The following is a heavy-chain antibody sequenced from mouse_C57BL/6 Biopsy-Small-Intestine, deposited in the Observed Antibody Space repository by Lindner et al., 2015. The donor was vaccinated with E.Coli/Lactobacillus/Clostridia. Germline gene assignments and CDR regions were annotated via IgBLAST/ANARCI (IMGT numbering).Heavy chain of an antibody. V-gene: IGHV1-84*02. J-gene: IGHJ4*01. CDR2: ITAYNGDT. Sequence: SVKVSCKASGYTFPRSTISWVRQAPGQGLEWMGWITAYNGDTSYAQKFQGRLTLTTDTSTTTAFMKLRSLTFDDTAVYFCARVVTISGVWLDPWGQGTLVTVSS. D-gene: IGHD2-13*01. CDR3: ARVVTISGVWLDP. CDR1: GYTFPRST.